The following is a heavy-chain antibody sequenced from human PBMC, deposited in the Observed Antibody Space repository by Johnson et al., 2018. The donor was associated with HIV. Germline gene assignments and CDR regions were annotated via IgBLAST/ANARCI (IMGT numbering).Heavy chain of an antibody. CDR3: ARDSCWYVDAFDS. D-gene: IGHD6-19*01. CDR2: IKQDGSEK. J-gene: IGHJ3*02. Sequence: VQLVESGGGLVQPGGSLRLSCAASGFTFSSYWMSWVRQAPGKGLEWVANIKQDGSEKYYVDSVKGRFTISRDNAKNSLYLQLNSLRAEDTAVYYCARDSCWYVDAFDSWGQGTMVTVSS. CDR1: GFTFSSYW. V-gene: IGHV3-7*05.